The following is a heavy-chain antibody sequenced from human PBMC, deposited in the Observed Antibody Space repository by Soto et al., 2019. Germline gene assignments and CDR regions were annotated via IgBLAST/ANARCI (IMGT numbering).Heavy chain of an antibody. V-gene: IGHV4-39*01. J-gene: IGHJ6*02. CDR2: IYYSGST. D-gene: IGHD6-6*01. CDR1: GGSISSSSYY. Sequence: PSETLSLTCTVSGGSISSSSYYWGWIRQPPGKGLEWIGSIYYSGSTYYNPSLKSRVTVSVDTSKNQFSLKLSSVTAADKAVYYCARLRIAARQRVADVWGQGTTVTVSS. CDR3: ARLRIAARQRVADV.